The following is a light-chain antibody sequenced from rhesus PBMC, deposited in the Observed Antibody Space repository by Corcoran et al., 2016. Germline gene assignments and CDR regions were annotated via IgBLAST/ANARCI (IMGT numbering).Light chain of an antibody. J-gene: IGKJ2*01. V-gene: IGKV3-53*01. CDR2: GAS. CDR3: QKYSSSPYS. Sequence: QVILTQSPATLSLSPGERATLSCRASQSVRRCLAWYQQKPGHAPRPLIFGASSRATDIPDRFSGSGSGTDFTLTISSLEPEDFAVYYCQKYSSSPYSFGQGTKLEI. CDR1: QSVRRC.